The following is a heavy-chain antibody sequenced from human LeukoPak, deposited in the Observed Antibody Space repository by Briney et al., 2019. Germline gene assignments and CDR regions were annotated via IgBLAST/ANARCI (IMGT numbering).Heavy chain of an antibody. V-gene: IGHV3-43*02. CDR3: AKDSGYQLLRAEYFHH. J-gene: IGHJ1*01. D-gene: IGHD6-13*01. Sequence: QTGGSLRLSCAASGFTLDNYAMHWVRQTPGKGLEWVSLISADGGSTYYADSVKGRFTISRDNYKNSLYLQMNSLRTEDTAFYYCAKDSGYQLLRAEYFHHWGQGTLVTVSS. CDR2: ISADGGST. CDR1: GFTLDNYA.